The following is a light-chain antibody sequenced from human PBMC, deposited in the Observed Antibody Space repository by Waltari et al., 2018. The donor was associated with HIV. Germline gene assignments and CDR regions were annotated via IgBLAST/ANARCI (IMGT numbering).Light chain of an antibody. CDR1: SSNIGSKY. V-gene: IGLV1-47*01. CDR3: AAWDDSLL. CDR2: RNN. J-gene: IGLJ2*01. Sequence: QSVLTQPPSASGTPGQRVTISCSGSSSNIGSKYVYWYQQLPGTAPKLLIYRNNRRPSWVPDRFSGSKSGTSASLAISGVRSEDEADYYCAAWDDSLLFGGGTKLTVL.